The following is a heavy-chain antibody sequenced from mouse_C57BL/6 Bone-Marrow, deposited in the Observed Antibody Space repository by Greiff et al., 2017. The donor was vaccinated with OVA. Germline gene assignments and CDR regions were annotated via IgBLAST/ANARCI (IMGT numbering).Heavy chain of an antibody. V-gene: IGHV5-4*01. Sequence: EVQLVESGGGLVKPGGSLKLSCAASGFTFSSYAMSWVRQTPEKRLEWVATISDGGSYTYYPDNVKGRFTISRDNAKNNLYLQMSHLKSEDTAMYYCARSPYDYFDYWGQGTTLTVSS. CDR2: ISDGGSYT. CDR3: ARSPYDYFDY. J-gene: IGHJ2*01. CDR1: GFTFSSYA.